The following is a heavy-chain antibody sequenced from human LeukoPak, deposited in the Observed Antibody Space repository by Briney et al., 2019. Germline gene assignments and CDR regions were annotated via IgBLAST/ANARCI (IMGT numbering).Heavy chain of an antibody. D-gene: IGHD4-23*01. V-gene: IGHV3-48*02. CDR1: GFTFSSYS. Sequence: GGSLRLSCAASGFTFSSYSMNWVRQAPGKGLEWVSYISSSSSTIYYADSVKGRFTISRDNAKNSLYLQMNSLRHEDTAVYYCARTRTTVAPYFDYWGRGTLVTVSS. CDR2: ISSSSSTI. CDR3: ARTRTTVAPYFDY. J-gene: IGHJ4*02.